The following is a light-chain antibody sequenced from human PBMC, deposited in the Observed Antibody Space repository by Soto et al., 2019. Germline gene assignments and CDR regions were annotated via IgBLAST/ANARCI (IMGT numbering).Light chain of an antibody. CDR1: QGLSTY. J-gene: IGKJ4*01. CDR2: SAS. CDR3: QQLNGYQLA. Sequence: DIPLTQSPSFLSASVGDTVTITCRASQGLSTYLAWYQQKPGKVPKLLIRSASTLQSGVPPRFSGGGSGKEFTLTISTLQPDDSGIYYCQQLNGYQLAFGEGTNVEIK. V-gene: IGKV1-9*01.